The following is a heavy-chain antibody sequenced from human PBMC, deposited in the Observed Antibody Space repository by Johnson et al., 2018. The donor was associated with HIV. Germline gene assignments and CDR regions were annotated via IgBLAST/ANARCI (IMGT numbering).Heavy chain of an antibody. CDR1: GFTFENYG. CDR2: IRGSGGST. D-gene: IGHD5-18*01. CDR3: ARGELWLDDAFDI. V-gene: IGHV3-20*04. Sequence: VQLVESGGSVIRPGGSLRLSCVGTGFTFENYGMSWVRQAPGKGLAWVSAIRGSGGSTYYADSVKGRFTISRDNAKNSLYLQMNSLRAEDTAVYYCARGELWLDDAFDIWGQGTMVTVSS. J-gene: IGHJ3*02.